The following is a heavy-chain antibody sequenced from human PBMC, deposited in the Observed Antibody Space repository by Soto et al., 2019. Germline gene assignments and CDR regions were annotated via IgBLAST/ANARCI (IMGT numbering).Heavy chain of an antibody. CDR1: GFTFSSYP. CDR2: ISGSGGST. J-gene: IGHJ4*02. D-gene: IGHD6-6*01. Sequence: GGSLRPSCQAPGFTFSSYPMSWVRQAPGKGLEWVSAISGSGGSTYYADSVKGRFTISRDNSKNTLYLQMNSLRAEDTAVYYCAKDRFSYSSSPGVFDYWGQGTLVTVSS. CDR3: AKDRFSYSSSPGVFDY. V-gene: IGHV3-23*01.